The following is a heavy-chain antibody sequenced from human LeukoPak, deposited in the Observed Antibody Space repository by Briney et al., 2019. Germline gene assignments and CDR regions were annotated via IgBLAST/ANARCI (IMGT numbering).Heavy chain of an antibody. D-gene: IGHD4-17*01. CDR1: DDSLSSHY. CDR2: ISYTGST. Sequence: PSETLSLTCTVSDDSLSSHYWTWIRQPPGKGLEWIGYISYTGSTNYNPSLKSRLTISVDTSKNQFSLKLSSVTAADTAVYYCARDPTTVTKGFDVWGLGTLVTVSS. V-gene: IGHV4-59*11. J-gene: IGHJ3*01. CDR3: ARDPTTVTKGFDV.